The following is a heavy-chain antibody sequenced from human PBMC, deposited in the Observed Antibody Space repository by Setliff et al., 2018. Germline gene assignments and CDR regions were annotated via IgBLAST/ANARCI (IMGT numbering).Heavy chain of an antibody. Sequence: PSETLSLTCAVSGYSISSGYYWRWIRQPPGKGLEWIGSIYHSGSTYYNPSLKSRVTISVDTSKNQFSLKLSSVTAADTAVYYCARQVSWFDPWGQGTLVTVLL. CDR1: GYSISSGYY. CDR3: ARQVSWFDP. V-gene: IGHV4-38-2*01. CDR2: IYHSGST. J-gene: IGHJ5*02.